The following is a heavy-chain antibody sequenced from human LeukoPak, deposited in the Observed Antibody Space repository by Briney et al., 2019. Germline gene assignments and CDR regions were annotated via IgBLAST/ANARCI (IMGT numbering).Heavy chain of an antibody. Sequence: PGGSLRLSCVASEFTFSNYWMHWVRQVPGKGLVWVSRINLDGSTTTYADSVKGRFTISRDNAKNTLYLQMNSLRAEDTALYYCARDKTVSALRRDYMDVWGKGTTVTVSS. V-gene: IGHV3-74*01. CDR2: INLDGSTT. D-gene: IGHD4-17*01. CDR3: ARDKTVSALRRDYMDV. CDR1: EFTFSNYW. J-gene: IGHJ6*03.